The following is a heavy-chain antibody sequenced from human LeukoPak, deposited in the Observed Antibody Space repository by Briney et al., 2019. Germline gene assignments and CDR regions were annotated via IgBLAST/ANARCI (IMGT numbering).Heavy chain of an antibody. Sequence: PSETLSLTCTVSGGSISRYYWSWIRQPPGKGLEWIGYIYYSGSTEYNSSLKSRVTISLDTSKNQFSLKLSSVTAADTAVYYCARSYDNRGYYYYGMDVWGQGTTVTVSS. V-gene: IGHV4-59*01. CDR2: IYYSGST. CDR1: GGSISRYY. J-gene: IGHJ6*02. D-gene: IGHD3-22*01. CDR3: ARSYDNRGYYYYGMDV.